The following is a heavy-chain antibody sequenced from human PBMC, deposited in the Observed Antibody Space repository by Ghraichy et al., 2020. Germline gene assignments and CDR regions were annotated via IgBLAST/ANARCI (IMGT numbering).Heavy chain of an antibody. Sequence: GALRLSCVASGFSLSSFVMAWVRQAPGKGLEWVSSITASYDGTYYADSVKGRFSISRDDSKNSVYLQMNRLRAEDTAIYYCAKGRTAGKLDWFDPWGQGTLVTVAS. CDR1: GFSLSSFV. CDR3: AKGRTAGKLDWFDP. CDR2: ITASYDGT. D-gene: IGHD1-1*01. V-gene: IGHV3-23*01. J-gene: IGHJ5*02.